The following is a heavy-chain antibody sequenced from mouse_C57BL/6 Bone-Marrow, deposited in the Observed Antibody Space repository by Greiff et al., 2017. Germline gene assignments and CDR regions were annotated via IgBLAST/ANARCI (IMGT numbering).Heavy chain of an antibody. CDR1: GYTFTSYW. J-gene: IGHJ2*01. CDR2: IDPNSGGT. Sequence: QVQLQQPGAELVKPGASVKLSCKASGYTFTSYWMHWVKQRPGRGLEWIGRIDPNSGGTKYNEKFTGKGTLTVDKPSSTAYMQLSSLTSEDSAVYYCAREGDFATLVAPFGDWGQGTTLTVSS. V-gene: IGHV1-72*01. CDR3: AREGDFATLVAPFGD. D-gene: IGHD1-1*01.